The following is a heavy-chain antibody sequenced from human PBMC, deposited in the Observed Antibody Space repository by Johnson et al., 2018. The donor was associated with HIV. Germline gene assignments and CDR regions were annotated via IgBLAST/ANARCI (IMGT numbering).Heavy chain of an antibody. CDR2: IWHDGSNK. J-gene: IGHJ3*02. V-gene: IGHV3-33*01. CDR3: ATSTASDAFDI. D-gene: IGHD1-1*01. Sequence: VQLVESGGGVVQPGRSLRLSCAASGFTLSNYGMHWVRQAPSKGLEWVAVIWHDGSNKYYADSVKGRFTISRDNSKNTLYLQMNSLRAEDTAVYYCATSTASDAFDIWGQGTMVTVSS. CDR1: GFTLSNYG.